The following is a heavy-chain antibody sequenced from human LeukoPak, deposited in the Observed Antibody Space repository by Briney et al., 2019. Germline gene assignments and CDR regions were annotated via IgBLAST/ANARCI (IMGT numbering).Heavy chain of an antibody. V-gene: IGHV3-48*04. CDR1: GFTFSSYS. Sequence: GGSLRLSCAASGFTFSSYSMNWVRQAPGKGLEWVSYISSSSSTIYYADSVKGRFTISRDNAKNSLYLQMNSLRAEDTAVYYCARDDGQQLGYYYGMDVWGQGTTVTVSS. D-gene: IGHD6-13*01. CDR3: ARDDGQQLGYYYGMDV. J-gene: IGHJ6*02. CDR2: ISSSSSTI.